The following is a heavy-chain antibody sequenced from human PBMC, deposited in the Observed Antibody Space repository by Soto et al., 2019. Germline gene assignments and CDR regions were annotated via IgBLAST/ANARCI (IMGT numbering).Heavy chain of an antibody. J-gene: IGHJ4*02. CDR1: GFTFSNAW. CDR2: IKSKTDGGTT. D-gene: IGHD3-3*01. CDR3: TTDEPYHDFWSGYFSGY. V-gene: IGHV3-15*01. Sequence: GGSLRLSCAASGFTFSNAWMSWVRQAPGKGLEWVGRIKSKTDGGTTDYAAPVKGRFTISRDDSKNTLYLQMNSLKTEDTAVYYCTTDEPYHDFWSGYFSGYWGQGTLVTVSS.